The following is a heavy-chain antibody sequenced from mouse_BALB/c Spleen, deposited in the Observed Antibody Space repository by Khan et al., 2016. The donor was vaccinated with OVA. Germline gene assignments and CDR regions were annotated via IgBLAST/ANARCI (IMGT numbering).Heavy chain of an antibody. J-gene: IGHJ3*01. CDR2: ISSGDNT. Sequence: VELVESGGGLVKPGGSLKVSCAASGFTFSNYAMSWVRQTPEKRMEWVASISSGDNTYYPDSVQGRFTISRDNARNILYLQMSSLRSEDTAMYYCARDYWFVYWGQGTLVTVSA. V-gene: IGHV5-6-5*01. CDR1: GFTFSNYA. CDR3: ARDYWFVY.